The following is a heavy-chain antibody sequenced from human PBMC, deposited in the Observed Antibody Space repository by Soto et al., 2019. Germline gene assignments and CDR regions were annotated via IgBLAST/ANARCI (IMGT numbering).Heavy chain of an antibody. Sequence: EVQLLQSGGGLGQPGGSLTLSCAASGFTFNNFAMTWVRQAPGKGLEWVSSVSSGGDNTWYADSVKGRFTISRDNPKNTVLLEMNLLSRADPAVYFWAEGQPPHSNYGGGYLLDFWGQGTLVTVSS. V-gene: IGHV3-23*01. CDR1: GFTFNNFA. CDR3: AEGQPPHSNYGGGYLLDF. D-gene: IGHD4-4*01. J-gene: IGHJ4*02. CDR2: VSSGGDNT.